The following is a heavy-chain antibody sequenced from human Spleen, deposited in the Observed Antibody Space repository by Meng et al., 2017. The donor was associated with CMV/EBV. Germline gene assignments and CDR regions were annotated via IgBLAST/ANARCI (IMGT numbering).Heavy chain of an antibody. Sequence: YTFTGYYMNWVRQAPGQGLEGMGWINPNSGGTNDAQKFQGWVTMTRDTSISTAYMELSRLRSDDTAVYYCARALSSSGWYNQRFDPWGQGTLVTVSS. V-gene: IGHV1-2*04. D-gene: IGHD6-19*01. CDR3: ARALSSSGWYNQRFDP. J-gene: IGHJ5*02. CDR2: INPNSGGT. CDR1: YTFTGYY.